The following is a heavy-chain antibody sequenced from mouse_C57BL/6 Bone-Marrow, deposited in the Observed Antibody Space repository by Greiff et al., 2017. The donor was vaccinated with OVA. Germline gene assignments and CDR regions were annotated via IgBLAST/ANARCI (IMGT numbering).Heavy chain of an antibody. CDR3: ARHYYGRFDY. CDR2: ISSGGSYT. D-gene: IGHD1-1*01. V-gene: IGHV5-6*01. J-gene: IGHJ2*01. Sequence: EVQGVESGGDLVKPGGSLKLSCAASGFTFSSYGMSWVRQTPDKRLEWVATISSGGSYTYYPDSVKGRFTISRDNAKNTLYLQMSSLKSEDTAMYYCARHYYGRFDYWGQGTTLTVSS. CDR1: GFTFSSYG.